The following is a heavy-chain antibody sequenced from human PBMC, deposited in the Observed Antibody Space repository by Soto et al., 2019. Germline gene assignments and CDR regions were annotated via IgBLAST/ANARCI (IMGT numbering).Heavy chain of an antibody. CDR1: GGSISSNY. CDR2: IYYSGST. J-gene: IGHJ4*02. V-gene: IGHV4-59*01. CDR3: ARAPGYSYGYLDY. D-gene: IGHD5-18*01. Sequence: SETLSLTCTVSGGSISSNYWTWIRQPPGKGLEWIGYIYYSGSTNYNPSLKSRVTISVDTSKNQFSLKLSSVTAADTAVYFCARAPGYSYGYLDYWGQGTLVTVSS.